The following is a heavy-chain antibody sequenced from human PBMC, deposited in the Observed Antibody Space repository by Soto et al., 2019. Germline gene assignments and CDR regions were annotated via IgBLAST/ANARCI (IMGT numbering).Heavy chain of an antibody. CDR3: ARGGGVGVAGSAAFDM. D-gene: IGHD3-3*01. V-gene: IGHV1-2*02. J-gene: IGHJ3*02. CDR1: GYPVTAYY. CDR2: INPATGAA. Sequence: QLHLVQSGAVVKEPGASVTVSCSASGYPVTAYYMHWVRQAPGRGVEWMGGINPATGAAKYTQTCQGRVTMTRDTSTSTVFMELSGLTSEDTAVFYCARGGGVGVAGSAAFDMWGQGTLVTVSS.